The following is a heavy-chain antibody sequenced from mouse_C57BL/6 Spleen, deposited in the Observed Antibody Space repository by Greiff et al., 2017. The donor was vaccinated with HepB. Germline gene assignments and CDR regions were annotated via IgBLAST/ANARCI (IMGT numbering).Heavy chain of an antibody. CDR1: GYAFSSSW. CDR3: ARLTVDYAMDY. V-gene: IGHV1-82*01. Sequence: VKLMESGPELVKPGASVKISCKASGYAFSSSWMNWVKQRPGKGLEWIGRIYPGDGDTNYNGKFKGKATLTADKSSSTAYMQLSSLTSEDSAVYFCARLTVDYAMDYWGQGTSVTVSS. J-gene: IGHJ4*01. D-gene: IGHD2-13*01. CDR2: IYPGDGDT.